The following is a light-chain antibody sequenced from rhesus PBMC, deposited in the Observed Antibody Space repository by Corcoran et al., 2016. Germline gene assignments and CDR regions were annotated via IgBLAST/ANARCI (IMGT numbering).Light chain of an antibody. Sequence: EIVLTQSPATLSLSPGERATLSCRASQSVSSSLAWYQQKPGQAPRLLINDASSRATGIPDRVNGSGSGTDFTLTISSLEPEDVGVYYCQQYSNWPLTFGPGTKLDIK. V-gene: IGKV3-35*01. CDR1: QSVSSS. CDR2: DAS. CDR3: QQYSNWPLT. J-gene: IGKJ3*01.